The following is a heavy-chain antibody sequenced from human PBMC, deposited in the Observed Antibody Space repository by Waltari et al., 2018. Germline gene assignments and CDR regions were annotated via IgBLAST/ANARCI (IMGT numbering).Heavy chain of an antibody. Sequence: QVQLQQWGAGLLKPSETLSLTCAVYGGSFSGYYWSWIRQPPGKGLEWIGEINHSGSTNYNPSLKSRVTISVDTSKNQFSLKLSSVTAADTAVYYCARWAPNAIAAADTRLVYYYYGMDVWGQGTTVTVSS. CDR2: INHSGST. J-gene: IGHJ6*02. D-gene: IGHD6-13*01. CDR1: GGSFSGYY. CDR3: ARWAPNAIAAADTRLVYYYYGMDV. V-gene: IGHV4-34*01.